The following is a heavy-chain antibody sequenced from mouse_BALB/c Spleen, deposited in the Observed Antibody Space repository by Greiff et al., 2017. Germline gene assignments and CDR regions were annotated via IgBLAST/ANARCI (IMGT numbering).Heavy chain of an antibody. Sequence: VKLIESGPGLVKPSQSLSLTCTVTGYSITSDYAWNWIRQFRGNKLEWMGYISYSGSTSCNPSLKSRISITRDTTKNQFFLKMNSVTTEDTATYCCERRYDGNYGYWGQSTALTVSS. CDR3: ERRYDGNYGY. J-gene: IGHJ2*01. CDR1: GYSITSDYA. CDR2: ISYSGST. V-gene: IGHV3-2*02. D-gene: IGHD2-3*01.